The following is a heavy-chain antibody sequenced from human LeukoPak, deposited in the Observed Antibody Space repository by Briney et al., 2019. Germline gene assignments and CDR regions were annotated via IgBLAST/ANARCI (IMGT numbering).Heavy chain of an antibody. J-gene: IGHJ4*02. V-gene: IGHV5-51*01. D-gene: IGHD3-10*01. CDR1: GSRFTSYW. Sequence: GEALKISCKGSGSRFTSYWIGWVRQMPGKGLEWMRVIYAGDSDTRYSPSFQGHVTISADKSISPAYLQSSSPKPSATAMYYCARHIRAPYYYGSGSLDYWGQGTLVTVSS. CDR3: ARHIRAPYYYGSGSLDY. CDR2: IYAGDSDT.